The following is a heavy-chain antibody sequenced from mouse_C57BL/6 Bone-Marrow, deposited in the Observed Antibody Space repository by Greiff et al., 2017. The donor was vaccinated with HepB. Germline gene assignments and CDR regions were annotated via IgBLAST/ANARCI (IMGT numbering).Heavy chain of an antibody. D-gene: IGHD4-1*01. J-gene: IGHJ2*01. Sequence: EVQLVESGGDLVKPGGSLKLSCAASGFTFSSYGMSWVRQTPDKRLEWVATISSGGSYTYYPDSVKGRFTISRDNANHTLYLQMSSLKSEDTAMYYCARHWDDLYCWGQSTTLTVSS. CDR1: GFTFSSYG. CDR3: ARHWDDLYC. CDR2: ISSGGSYT. V-gene: IGHV5-6*01.